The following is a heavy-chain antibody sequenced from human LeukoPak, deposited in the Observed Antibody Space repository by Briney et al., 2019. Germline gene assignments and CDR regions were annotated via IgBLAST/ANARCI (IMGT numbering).Heavy chain of an antibody. V-gene: IGHV4-39*01. CDR2: IYYSGST. J-gene: IGHJ3*02. D-gene: IGHD6-19*01. Sequence: SETLSLTCTVSGGSISSSSYYWGWIRQPPGKGLEWIGSIYYSGSTYYNPSLKSRVTISVDTSKNQFSLKLSSVTAADTAVYYCARQRIPHLIAVAGLNAFDIWGQGTTVTVSS. CDR3: ARQRIPHLIAVAGLNAFDI. CDR1: GGSISSSSYY.